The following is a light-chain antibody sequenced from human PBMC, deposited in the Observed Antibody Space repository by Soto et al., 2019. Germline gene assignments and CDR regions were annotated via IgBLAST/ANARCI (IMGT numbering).Light chain of an antibody. CDR2: DVS. Sequence: QSVLTQPASVSGSPGQSITISCTGTSSDVGGYNYVSWYQQHPGKAPKLMIYDVSNRPSGVSNRFSGSKFGNTASLTISGLQAEDEADYYCSSYTSSSTLAFGGGTKLTVL. CDR1: SSDVGGYNY. CDR3: SSYTSSSTLA. J-gene: IGLJ2*01. V-gene: IGLV2-14*01.